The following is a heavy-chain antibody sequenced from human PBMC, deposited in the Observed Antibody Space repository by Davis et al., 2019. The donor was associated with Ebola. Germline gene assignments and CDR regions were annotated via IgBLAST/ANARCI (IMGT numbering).Heavy chain of an antibody. CDR2: INPNSGGT. D-gene: IGHD3-22*01. CDR1: GYTFTGYY. Sequence: ASVKVSCKASGYTFTGYYMHWVRQAPGQGLEWMGRINPNSGGTNYAQKFQGRVTMTRDTSASTAYMELSSLRSEDTAVYYCARDQYYYDSSGYHIGMDVWGKGTTVTVSS. CDR3: ARDQYYYDSSGYHIGMDV. J-gene: IGHJ6*04. V-gene: IGHV1-2*06.